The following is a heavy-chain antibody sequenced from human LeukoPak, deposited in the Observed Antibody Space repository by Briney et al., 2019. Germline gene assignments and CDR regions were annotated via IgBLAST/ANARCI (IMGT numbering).Heavy chain of an antibody. D-gene: IGHD2-8*01. J-gene: IGHJ4*02. Sequence: KPSETLSLTCTVSGGSISSTFYYWGWIRQPPGKGLEWFGSINYSGSTYYNPSLKSRGTISVDTSKNQFSLKLSSVTAADTAVYYCARRRFVRGPDVVNPFDYWGQGTLVTVSS. CDR1: GGSISSTFYY. V-gene: IGHV4-39*01. CDR3: ARRRFVRGPDVVNPFDY. CDR2: INYSGST.